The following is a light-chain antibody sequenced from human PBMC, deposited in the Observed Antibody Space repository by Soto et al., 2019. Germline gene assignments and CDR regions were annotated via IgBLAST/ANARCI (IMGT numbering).Light chain of an antibody. CDR2: AAA. CDR1: PSVNNR. Sequence: ELVLTQATSTLSLSPAERASLSCSASPSVNNRVAWYQQTPGQAPRLLIYAAATRASGIPGKFSGSGSGTEFTLTITSLQSEYAAIYYWHEYNDWLVTFCQG. V-gene: IGKV3-15*01. J-gene: IGKJ1*01. CDR3: HEYNDWLVT.